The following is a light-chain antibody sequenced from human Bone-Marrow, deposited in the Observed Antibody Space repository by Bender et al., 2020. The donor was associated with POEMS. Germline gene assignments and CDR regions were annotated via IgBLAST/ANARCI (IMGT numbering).Light chain of an antibody. J-gene: IGLJ2*01. Sequence: QSALTQPASVSGSPGQSITISCTGTSSDIGIYNLVSWYQQLPGKAPKLLIYDVTRRPSGVSNRFSGSKSGNTASLAISGLRSEDEADYYCAAWDDRLSSLIFGGGTKLTVL. CDR3: AAWDDRLSSLI. V-gene: IGLV2-14*02. CDR2: DVT. CDR1: SSDIGIYNL.